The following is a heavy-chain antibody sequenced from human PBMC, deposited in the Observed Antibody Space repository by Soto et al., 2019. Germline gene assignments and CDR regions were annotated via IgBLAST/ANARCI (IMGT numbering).Heavy chain of an antibody. CDR3: ARGFYDFWSGYRYQFDY. Sequence: SETLSLTCAVYGGSFSGYYWSWIRQPPGKGLEWTGEINHSGSTNYNPSLKSRVTISVDTSKNQFSLKLSSVTAADTAVYYCARGFYDFWSGYRYQFDYWGQGTLVTVSS. J-gene: IGHJ4*02. V-gene: IGHV4-34*01. D-gene: IGHD3-3*01. CDR1: GGSFSGYY. CDR2: INHSGST.